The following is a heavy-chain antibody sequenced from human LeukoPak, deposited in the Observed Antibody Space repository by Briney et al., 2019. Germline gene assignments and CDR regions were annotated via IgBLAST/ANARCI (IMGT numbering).Heavy chain of an antibody. CDR1: GFTFSIYD. Sequence: EGSLRLSCAASGFTFSIYDMTWFRQAPGKGLEWVSAISGSGDKTYYADSVKGRFTISRDNSKNTLYLRMNSLTAEDTAVYYCGKDRTYGDPVDYWGQGTLVTVSS. J-gene: IGHJ4*02. V-gene: IGHV3-23*01. CDR2: ISGSGDKT. CDR3: GKDRTYGDPVDY. D-gene: IGHD4-17*01.